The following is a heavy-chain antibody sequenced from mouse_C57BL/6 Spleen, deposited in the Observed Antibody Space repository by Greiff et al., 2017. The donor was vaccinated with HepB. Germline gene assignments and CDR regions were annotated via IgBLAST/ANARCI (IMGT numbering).Heavy chain of an antibody. J-gene: IGHJ3*01. CDR1: GYAFSSYW. CDR2: IYPGDGDT. V-gene: IGHV1-80*01. D-gene: IGHD2-4*01. Sequence: VQLQQSGAELVKPGASVKISCKASGYAFSSYWVNWVKQRPGKGLEWIGQIYPGDGDTNYNGKFKGKATLTADKSSSTAYMQLSSLTSEDSAVYFCARDGGDYDRAWFAYWGQGTLVTVSA. CDR3: ARDGGDYDRAWFAY.